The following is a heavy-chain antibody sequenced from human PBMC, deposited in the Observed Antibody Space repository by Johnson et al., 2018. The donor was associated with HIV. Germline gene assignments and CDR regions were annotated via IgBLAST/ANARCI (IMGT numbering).Heavy chain of an antibody. CDR2: ISRNGGST. D-gene: IGHD3-10*01. CDR1: GFTVSSNY. J-gene: IGHJ3*02. V-gene: IGHV3-64*01. CDR3: ARGGRTRAFDS. Sequence: VQLVESGGGLVQPGGSLRLSCAASGFTVSSNYMSWVRQAPGKGLEYVSAISRNGGSTYYAHSVKGRFTISRDNSKNTLYLQMGSLRAEAMAVYYCARGGRTRAFDSWGQGTMVTVSS.